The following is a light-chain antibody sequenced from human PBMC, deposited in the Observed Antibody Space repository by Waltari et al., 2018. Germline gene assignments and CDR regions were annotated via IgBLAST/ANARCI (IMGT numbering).Light chain of an antibody. CDR2: KAS. CDR3: QQYNSFPWT. CDR1: QNINYW. J-gene: IGKJ1*01. V-gene: IGKV1-5*03. Sequence: DIQMTQSPSTLPASVGDRVTTTCRASQNINYWLAWYQQKPGKAPNLLIYKASSLESGVPSRFSGSGSGTEFTLTISSLQPGDFATYYCQQYNSFPWTFGQGTKVEIK.